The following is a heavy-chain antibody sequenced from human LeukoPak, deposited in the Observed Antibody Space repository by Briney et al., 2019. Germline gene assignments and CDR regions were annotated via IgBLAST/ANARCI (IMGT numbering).Heavy chain of an antibody. V-gene: IGHV3-30*02. D-gene: IGHD6-25*01. CDR2: IRYDGSYK. Sequence: PGGSLRLSCAASGFTFSNYGMHWVRQAPGKGLEWVTYIRYDGSYKSYADSVKGRFTISRDNSKSMLYLQMNSLRAEDTAVYYCARNNSGPFDPWGQGTLVTVSS. J-gene: IGHJ5*02. CDR3: ARNNSGPFDP. CDR1: GFTFSNYG.